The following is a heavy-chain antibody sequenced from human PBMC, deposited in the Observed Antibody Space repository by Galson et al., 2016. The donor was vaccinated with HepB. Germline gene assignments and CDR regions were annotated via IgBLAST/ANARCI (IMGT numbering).Heavy chain of an antibody. CDR3: AKDLGFITPHFDY. V-gene: IGHV3-30*18. Sequence: SLRLSCAASGFTFSSYGMHWVRQAPGKGLEWVAVISYDGSNKYYADSVKGRFTISRDNSKNTLYLQMNSLRAEDTAVYYCAKDLGFITPHFDYWGQGTLVTVSS. CDR1: GFTFSSYG. J-gene: IGHJ4*02. CDR2: ISYDGSNK. D-gene: IGHD3-22*01.